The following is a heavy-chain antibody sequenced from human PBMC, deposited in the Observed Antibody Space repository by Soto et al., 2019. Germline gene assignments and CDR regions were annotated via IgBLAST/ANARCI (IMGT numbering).Heavy chain of an antibody. CDR2: INPSGGRT. V-gene: IGHV1-46*03. Sequence: ASVKVSCKASGYTFTSYGISWVRQAPGQGLEWMGIINPSGGRTTYAQKFQGRVTMTRDTSTSTVYMELSTLRFEDTAEYFCARDPASGSYPLYYFDFWGQGTQVTVSS. J-gene: IGHJ4*02. CDR1: GYTFTSYG. D-gene: IGHD1-26*01. CDR3: ARDPASGSYPLYYFDF.